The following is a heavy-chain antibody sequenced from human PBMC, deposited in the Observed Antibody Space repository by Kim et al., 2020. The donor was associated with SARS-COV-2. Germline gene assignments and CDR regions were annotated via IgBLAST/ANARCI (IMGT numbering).Heavy chain of an antibody. J-gene: IGHJ4*02. D-gene: IGHD2-21*01. Sequence: VSKYYADSVKGRFTISRDNSKNTLYLQMNSLRAEDTAVYYCAKVGEIPVYWGQGTLVTVSS. CDR3: AKVGEIPVY. CDR2: VSK. V-gene: IGHV3-23*01.